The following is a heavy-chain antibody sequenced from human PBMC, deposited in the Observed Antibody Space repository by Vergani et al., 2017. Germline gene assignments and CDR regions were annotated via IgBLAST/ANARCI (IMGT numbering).Heavy chain of an antibody. V-gene: IGHV3-9*01. CDR3: AKDHYDFWSGYPNLSPFDL. D-gene: IGHD3-3*01. CDR2: ISWNSGSI. CDR1: GFTFDVYA. J-gene: IGHJ2*01. Sequence: EVQLVESGGGLVQPGRSLRLSCAASGFTFDVYAMHWVRQAPGKGLEWVSGISWNSGSIGYADSVKGRFTISRDNAKNSLYLQMNSLRAEDTALYYCAKDHYDFWSGYPNLSPFDLWGRGTLVTVSS.